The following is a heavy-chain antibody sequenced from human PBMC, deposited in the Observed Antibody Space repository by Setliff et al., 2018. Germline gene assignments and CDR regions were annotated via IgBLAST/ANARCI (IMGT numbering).Heavy chain of an antibody. CDR2: IYPGDSDT. Sequence: PGESLKLSCKASECSFTTYWIGWVRQMPGKGLEWMGIIYPGDSDTRYSPSFQGQVTISADKSINTAYLQWSSLKASDTAMYYCARRNTAMVYGFDIWGQGAMVTVSS. J-gene: IGHJ3*02. V-gene: IGHV5-51*01. D-gene: IGHD5-18*01. CDR3: ARRNTAMVYGFDI. CDR1: ECSFTTYW.